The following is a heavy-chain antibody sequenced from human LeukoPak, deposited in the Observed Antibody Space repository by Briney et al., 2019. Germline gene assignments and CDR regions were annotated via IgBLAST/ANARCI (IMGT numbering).Heavy chain of an antibody. V-gene: IGHV3-64*01. CDR2: VSSNGGST. CDR3: ARGIKVDTFYYFDY. CDR1: GFTFSSYA. Sequence: PGGSLRLSCAASGFTFSSYAMHWVRQAPGKGLEYVSAVSSNGGSTYYANSVKGRFTISRDNSKNTLYLQMGSLRAEDMAVHYCARGIKVDTFYYFDYWGQGTLVTVSS. J-gene: IGHJ4*02. D-gene: IGHD5-18*01.